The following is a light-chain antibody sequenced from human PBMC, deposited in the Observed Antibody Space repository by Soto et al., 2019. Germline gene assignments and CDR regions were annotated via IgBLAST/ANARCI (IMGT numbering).Light chain of an antibody. CDR2: DTS. CDR3: QQRSNWPPIT. V-gene: IGKV3-11*01. J-gene: IGKJ5*01. CDR1: QSIAGY. Sequence: EFVLTQSPGTLSLSPGERATLSCRASQSIAGYLAWYQKKPGQAPRLLIYDTSNRVTGVPARFSGSGSGTDFTLSISSLEPEDFAVYYCQQRSNWPPITFGQGTRLEI.